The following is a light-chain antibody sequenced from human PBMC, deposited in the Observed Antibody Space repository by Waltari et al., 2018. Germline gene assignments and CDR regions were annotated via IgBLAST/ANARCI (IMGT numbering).Light chain of an antibody. CDR2: KAS. CDR3: QQYNSYSCG. Sequence: DIHLTQSPSTLSASVGDRVTLTCRASQNIDTWLAWYQQQPGKAPKLLIYKASYLQSGVPSRFSGRGSGTEFPITIDSLQPDDFATYHCQQYNSYSCGFGPGTTVDLK. V-gene: IGKV1-5*03. J-gene: IGKJ3*01. CDR1: QNIDTW.